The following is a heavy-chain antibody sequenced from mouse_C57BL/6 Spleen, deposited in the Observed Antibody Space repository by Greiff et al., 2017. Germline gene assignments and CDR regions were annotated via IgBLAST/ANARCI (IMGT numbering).Heavy chain of an antibody. J-gene: IGHJ4*01. V-gene: IGHV5-6*02. D-gene: IGHD1-1*01. CDR1: GFTFSSYG. CDR2: ISSGGSDT. CDR3: ARPSSTAVVGDAMDY. Sequence: EVKLVESGGDLVKPGGSLKLSCAASGFTFSSYGMSWVRQTPDQRLEWVATISSGGSDTNYPDNVKGRFTMTRDNAKNTLYLQLSSLTSEDTAMYYCARPSSTAVVGDAMDYWGQGTSVTVSS.